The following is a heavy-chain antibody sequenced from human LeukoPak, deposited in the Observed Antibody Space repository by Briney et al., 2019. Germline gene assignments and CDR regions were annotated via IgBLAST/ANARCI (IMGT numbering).Heavy chain of an antibody. CDR3: ARELRGYSGYVNWFDP. D-gene: IGHD5-12*01. V-gene: IGHV1-2*02. CDR1: GYTFTGYY. Sequence: ASVKVSCKASGYTFTGYYMHWVRQAPGQGLEWMGWINPNSGGTNYAQKFQGRVTMTRVTSISTACMERSRLRSDDTAVYYCARELRGYSGYVNWFDPWGQGTLVTVSS. J-gene: IGHJ5*02. CDR2: INPNSGGT.